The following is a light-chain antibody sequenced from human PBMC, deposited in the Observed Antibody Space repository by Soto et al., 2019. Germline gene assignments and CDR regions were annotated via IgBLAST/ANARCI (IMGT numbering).Light chain of an antibody. Sequence: EIVLTQSPATLSVSPGERVTLSCRARQSVGSNLAWYQQKPGQAPRLLMYEASTRATGIPARFSGGGSGTDFTLTISRLEPEDFAVYYCQQYGSSSVTFGQGTKVDIK. CDR3: QQYGSSSVT. V-gene: IGKV3-20*01. CDR2: EAS. CDR1: QSVGSN. J-gene: IGKJ1*01.